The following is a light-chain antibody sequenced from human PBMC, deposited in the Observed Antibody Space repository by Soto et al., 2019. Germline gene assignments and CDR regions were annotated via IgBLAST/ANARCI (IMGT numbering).Light chain of an antibody. J-gene: IGLJ2*01. CDR2: DVT. CDR3: SSYTSGDTII. V-gene: IGLV2-14*03. Sequence: QSALTQPASVSGSPGQSITISCTGTSSDVGGYNYVSWYQQHPGKAPKVMIYDVTNRPSDVSSRFSGSKSGNTASLTISGLQGEDEADYYCSSYTSGDTIIFGGGTQLTVL. CDR1: SSDVGGYNY.